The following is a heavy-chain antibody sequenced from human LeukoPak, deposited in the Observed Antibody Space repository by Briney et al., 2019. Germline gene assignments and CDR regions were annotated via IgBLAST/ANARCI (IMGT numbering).Heavy chain of an antibody. CDR3: ARSRGYSYAFDY. Sequence: GASVKVSCKASGGTFSSYAISWVRQAPGQGLEWMGGIIPIFGTANYAQKFQGRVTITADKSTSTAYMELSSLRSEDTAVYYCARSRGYSYAFDYWGQGTLVTVSS. J-gene: IGHJ4*02. CDR1: GGTFSSYA. D-gene: IGHD5-18*01. V-gene: IGHV1-69*06. CDR2: IIPIFGTA.